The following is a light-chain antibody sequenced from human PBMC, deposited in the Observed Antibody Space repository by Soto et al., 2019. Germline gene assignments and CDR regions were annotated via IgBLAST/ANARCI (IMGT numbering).Light chain of an antibody. CDR3: QQYNDYWT. CDR1: QYISSY. Sequence: DIQMTQSPSSLSASVGDRVTITCRASQYISSYVNWYQKKPGKAPRFLIYDASSLESGVPSRFSGSGSGTEFTLTISSLQPDDFATYYCQQYNDYWTFGQGTKVEIK. V-gene: IGKV1-5*01. CDR2: DAS. J-gene: IGKJ1*01.